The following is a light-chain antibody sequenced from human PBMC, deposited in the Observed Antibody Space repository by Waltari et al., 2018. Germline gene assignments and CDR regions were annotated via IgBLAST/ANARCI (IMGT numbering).Light chain of an antibody. V-gene: IGKV1-33*01. CDR1: QGIRNY. J-gene: IGKJ2*01. CDR3: QHYDNFPYT. CDR2: YAS. Sequence: DIQMTQSPSSLSASVGDRVTITCRASQGIRNYISWYQQKSGKAPKRLIYYASSLESGFPSRFSGSGSGTDYTLTISSLQPEDIATYYCQHYDNFPYTFGQGTKVDIK.